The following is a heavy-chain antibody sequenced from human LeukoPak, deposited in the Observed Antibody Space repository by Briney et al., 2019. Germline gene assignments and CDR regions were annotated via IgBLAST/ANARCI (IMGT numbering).Heavy chain of an antibody. Sequence: SETLSLTCTVSGGSISSYYWSWIRQPPGKGLEWIGYIYYSGSTNYNPSLKSRVTISVDTSKNQFSLKLSSVTAADTAVYYCARDVAQQPVHAFDIWGQGTMVTVSS. CDR2: IYYSGST. D-gene: IGHD6-13*01. CDR3: ARDVAQQPVHAFDI. CDR1: GGSISSYY. V-gene: IGHV4-59*01. J-gene: IGHJ3*02.